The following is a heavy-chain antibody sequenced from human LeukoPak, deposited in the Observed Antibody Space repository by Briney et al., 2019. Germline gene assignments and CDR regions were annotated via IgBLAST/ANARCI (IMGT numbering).Heavy chain of an antibody. D-gene: IGHD6-6*01. V-gene: IGHV4-4*07. CDR3: ARDMYSSSSRWYFDL. Sequence: SETLSLTCTVSGGSISSYYWSWIRQPAGKGLEWIGRIYTSGSTNYNPSLKSRVTMPVDTSKNQFSLKLSSVTAADTAVYYCARDMYSSSSRWYFDLWGRGTLVTVSS. J-gene: IGHJ2*01. CDR1: GGSISSYY. CDR2: IYTSGST.